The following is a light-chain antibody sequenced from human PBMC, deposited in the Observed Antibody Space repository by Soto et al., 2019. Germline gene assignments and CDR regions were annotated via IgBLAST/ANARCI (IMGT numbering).Light chain of an antibody. CDR1: SSDIGGYNF. J-gene: IGLJ1*01. V-gene: IGLV2-8*01. Sequence: QSALTQPPSASGSPGQSVAISCTGTSSDIGGYNFVSWYQQHPGKAPKLMIYDVTKRPSGVPDRFSGSKSGNTATLIVSGXXXXXXXXYYCSSHGGSNNPYVFGPXT. CDR2: DVT. CDR3: SSHGGSNNPYV.